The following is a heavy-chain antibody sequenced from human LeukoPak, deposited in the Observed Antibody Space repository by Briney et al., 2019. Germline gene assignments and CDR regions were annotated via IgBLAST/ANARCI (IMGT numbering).Heavy chain of an antibody. D-gene: IGHD2-15*01. Sequence: GGSLRLSCAASGFTFSDHYMDWVRQAPGKGLEWVGRTRNKANSYTTEYAASVKGRFTISRDDSKNSLYLQMNSLKTEDTAVYYCAREAVPYYFDYWGQGTLVTVSS. J-gene: IGHJ4*02. V-gene: IGHV3-72*01. CDR3: AREAVPYYFDY. CDR1: GFTFSDHY. CDR2: TRNKANSYTT.